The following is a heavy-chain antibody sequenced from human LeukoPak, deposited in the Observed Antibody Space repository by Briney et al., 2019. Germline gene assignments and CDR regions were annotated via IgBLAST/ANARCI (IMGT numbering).Heavy chain of an antibody. Sequence: GGSLRLSCEASGFTFSSHWMHWVRQAPGKGLVWVTRIYTDVSTTNYADSVKGRFTISRDNAKNTLYLQMNSLRVEDTAVYYCARGGTHYGDFGPWGQGTLVTVSS. CDR2: IYTDVSTT. V-gene: IGHV3-74*01. CDR1: GFTFSSHW. D-gene: IGHD4-17*01. CDR3: ARGGTHYGDFGP. J-gene: IGHJ5*02.